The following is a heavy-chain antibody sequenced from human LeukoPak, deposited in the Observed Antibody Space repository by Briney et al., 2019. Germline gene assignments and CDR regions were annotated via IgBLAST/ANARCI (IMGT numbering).Heavy chain of an antibody. CDR2: IKQDASER. CDR1: GFTFSSYW. J-gene: IGHJ4*02. CDR3: ATPTAGTWHFDY. Sequence: GGSLRLSCAASGFTFSSYWKTWVRQAPGKGLEWVANIKQDASERYYVDSVKGRFTISRDNAKNSLYLQMNSLRAEDTAVYYCATPTAGTWHFDYWGQGTLVTVSS. V-gene: IGHV3-7*01. D-gene: IGHD1-1*01.